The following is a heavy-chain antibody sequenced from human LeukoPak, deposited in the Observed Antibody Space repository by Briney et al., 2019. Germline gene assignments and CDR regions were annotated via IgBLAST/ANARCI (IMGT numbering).Heavy chain of an antibody. V-gene: IGHV1-18*01. CDR1: GYTFTSYG. CDR3: ARVELSGSYYVYYYYYMDV. CDR2: ISAYNGNT. Sequence: ASVKVSCKASGYTFTSYGISWVRQAPGQGLEWMGRISAYNGNTNYAQKLQGRVTMTTDTSTSTAYMELRSLRSDDTAVYYCARVELSGSYYVYYYYYMDVWGKGTTVTVSS. D-gene: IGHD1-26*01. J-gene: IGHJ6*03.